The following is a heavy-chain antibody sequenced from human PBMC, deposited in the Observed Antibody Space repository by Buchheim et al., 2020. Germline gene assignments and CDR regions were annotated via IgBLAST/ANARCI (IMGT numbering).Heavy chain of an antibody. D-gene: IGHD3-3*01. CDR3: ASFPHYDFWSGYYTWHNWFDP. J-gene: IGHJ5*02. V-gene: IGHV3-30*03. CDR2: ISYDGSNK. Sequence: VQLVESGGGLVQPGGSLRLSCAASGFTFSSYSMNWVRQAPGKGLEWVAVISYDGSNKYYADSVKGRFTISRDTSKNTLYLKMNSLRAEDTAVYYCASFPHYDFWSGYYTWHNWFDPWGQGTL. CDR1: GFTFSSYS.